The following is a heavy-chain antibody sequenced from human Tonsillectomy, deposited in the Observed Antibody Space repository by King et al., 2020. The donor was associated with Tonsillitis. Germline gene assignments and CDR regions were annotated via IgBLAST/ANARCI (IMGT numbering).Heavy chain of an antibody. CDR2: IKQDGSDK. CDR1: GFTLSSYY. CDR3: ARESLGTPSAFDI. J-gene: IGHJ3*02. Sequence: VQLVESGGGLVQPGGSLRLSCAASGFTLSSYYMTWVRQAPGKGLEWVANIKQDGSDKFFLDSVKGRFTISRDNAKNSLYLQMNSLRAEDTAVYYCARESLGTPSAFDIWGQGTMVAVSS. D-gene: IGHD7-27*01. V-gene: IGHV3-7*03.